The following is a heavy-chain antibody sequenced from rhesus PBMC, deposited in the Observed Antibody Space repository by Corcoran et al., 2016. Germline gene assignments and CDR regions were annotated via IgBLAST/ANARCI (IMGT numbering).Heavy chain of an antibody. CDR3: SRRYYGDY. J-gene: IGHJ4*01. Sequence: QVQLQESGPGLVTPSATLSLTCAFSGGSFRASYYWPRIRQTPGKGLEWIGNIYDAATYYIPSLQSRVTISKDTSKSQLFLILSSVTAADTAGYYCSRRYYGDYWGQGVLVTVSS. V-gene: IGHV4S9*01. CDR1: GGSFRASYY. D-gene: IGHD3-28*01. CDR2: IYDAAT.